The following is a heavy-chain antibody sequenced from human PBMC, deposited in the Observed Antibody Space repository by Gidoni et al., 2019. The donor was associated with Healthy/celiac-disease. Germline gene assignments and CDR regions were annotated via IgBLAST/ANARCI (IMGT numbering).Heavy chain of an antibody. CDR1: GYTFTSYA. J-gene: IGHJ6*02. CDR3: ASGGDYDFPYGMDV. D-gene: IGHD3-3*01. CDR2: INAGNGNT. Sequence: QVQLVQSGAEVKKPGASVKVSCKASGYTFTSYAMHWVRQAPGQRLEWMGWINAGNGNTKYSQKFQGRVTITRDTSASTAYMELSSLRSEDTAEYYCASGGDYDFPYGMDVWGQGTTVTVSS. V-gene: IGHV1-3*01.